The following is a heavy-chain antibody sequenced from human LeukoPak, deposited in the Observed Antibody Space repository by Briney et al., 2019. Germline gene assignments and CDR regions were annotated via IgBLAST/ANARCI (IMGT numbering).Heavy chain of an antibody. CDR1: GGPIGSYY. CDR3: AKRQGPESGSYDYFDP. J-gene: IGHJ5*02. D-gene: IGHD1-26*01. Sequence: PSETLSLTCTVSGGPIGSYYWSWIRQPPGQGLEWIAYIHSSGYTNYNPSLKSRVTISVDTSKNQFSLKVTSVTAADTAVYYCAKRQGPESGSYDYFDPWGQGTLVTVSS. CDR2: IHSSGYT. V-gene: IGHV4-4*09.